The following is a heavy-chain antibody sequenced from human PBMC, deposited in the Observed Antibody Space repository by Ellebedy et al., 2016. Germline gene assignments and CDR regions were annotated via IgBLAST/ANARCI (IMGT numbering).Heavy chain of an antibody. V-gene: IGHV1-69*10. CDR1: GGTFSSYA. CDR2: IIPIVGIA. J-gene: IGHJ4*02. CDR3: ARDGALTTVFDY. Sequence: ASVKVSCKASGGTFSSYAISWVRQAPGQGLEWMGGIIPIVGIANYAQKFQGRVTITADKSTSTDYMELRSLRSDDTAVYYCARDGALTTVFDYWGQGTLVTVSS. D-gene: IGHD4-17*01.